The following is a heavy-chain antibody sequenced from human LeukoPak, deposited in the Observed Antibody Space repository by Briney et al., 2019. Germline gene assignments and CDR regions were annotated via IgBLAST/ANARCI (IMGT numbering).Heavy chain of an antibody. CDR3: ARLGLYYYNSSGYLNDFDY. D-gene: IGHD3-22*01. V-gene: IGHV4-39*01. CDR1: GGSISSSSYY. CDR2: ISYSGST. J-gene: IGHJ4*02. Sequence: SETLSLTCTVSGGSISSSSYYWGWHRQPPGKGLEWIGNISYSGSTYYNPSLKSRVTISVDTSKNQFSLKLSSVTAADTAVYYCARLGLYYYNSSGYLNDFDYWGQGTLVTVSS.